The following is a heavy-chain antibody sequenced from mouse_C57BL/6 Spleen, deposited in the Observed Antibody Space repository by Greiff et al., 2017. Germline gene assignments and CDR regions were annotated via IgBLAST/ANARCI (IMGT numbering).Heavy chain of an antibody. CDR2: ISSGSSTI. CDR1: GFTFSDYG. V-gene: IGHV5-17*01. Sequence: EVQLVESGGGLVKPGGSLKLSCAASGFTFSDYGMHWVRQAPEKGLEWVAYISSGSSTIYYADTVKGRFTISRDNAKNTLFLQMTSLRSDDTAMYYCARDYDYDIYYYAMDYWGQGTSVTVSS. J-gene: IGHJ4*01. D-gene: IGHD2-4*01. CDR3: ARDYDYDIYYYAMDY.